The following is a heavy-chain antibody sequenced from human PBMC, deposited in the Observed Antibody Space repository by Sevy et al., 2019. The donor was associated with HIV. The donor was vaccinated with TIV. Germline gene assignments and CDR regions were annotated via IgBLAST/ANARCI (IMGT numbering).Heavy chain of an antibody. Sequence: GGSLRLSCAASGFTFSDHYMDWVRQAPGKGLEWVGRIRNKANSDTTEYAASVKGRFTISRDDSKNSLYLQMNRRKTEDTAVYYCARVPTYGSVTYFLDYWGQGSLVTVSS. CDR3: ARVPTYGSVTYFLDY. D-gene: IGHD3-10*01. J-gene: IGHJ4*02. CDR1: GFTFSDHY. CDR2: IRNKANSDTT. V-gene: IGHV3-72*01.